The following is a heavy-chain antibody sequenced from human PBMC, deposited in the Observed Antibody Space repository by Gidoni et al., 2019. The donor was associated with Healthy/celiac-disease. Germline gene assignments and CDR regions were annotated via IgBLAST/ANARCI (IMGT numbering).Heavy chain of an antibody. Sequence: QLQLQESGPGLVKPSETLSLTCTVSGGSISSSSYYWGWIRQPPGKGLEWIGSIYYSGSTYYNPSLKSRVTISVDTSKNQFSLKLSSVAAANTAVYYCAREGLHYDILTGYPHDAFDIWGQGTMVTVSS. CDR3: AREGLHYDILTGYPHDAFDI. CDR1: GGSISSSSYY. J-gene: IGHJ3*02. D-gene: IGHD3-9*01. CDR2: IYYSGST. V-gene: IGHV4-39*02.